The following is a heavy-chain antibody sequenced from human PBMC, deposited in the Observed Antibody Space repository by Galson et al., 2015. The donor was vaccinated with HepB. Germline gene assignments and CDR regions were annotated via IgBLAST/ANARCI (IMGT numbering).Heavy chain of an antibody. V-gene: IGHV3-21*01. CDR3: ARHQVGGGGEGFDF. CDR2: ISSSSDYI. CDR1: GFTFSNYS. Sequence: SLRLSCAASGFTFSNYSMNWVRQAPGKGLEWVSSISSSSDYIYYADSLKGRFTISRDNAKNSLSLQMNSLRAEDTAVYYCARHQVGGGGEGFDFWGQGTRVTVSS. D-gene: IGHD3-16*01. J-gene: IGHJ4*02.